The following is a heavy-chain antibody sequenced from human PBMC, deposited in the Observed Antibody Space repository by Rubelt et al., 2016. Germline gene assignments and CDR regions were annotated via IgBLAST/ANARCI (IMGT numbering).Heavy chain of an antibody. CDR3: AREGRELPGWYFDL. Sequence: QAPGQGLEWMGWISAYNGNTNYAQKLQGRVTMTTDTSTSTAYMELRSLRSDDTAVYYCAREGRELPGWYFDLWGRGTLVTVSS. V-gene: IGHV1-18*01. J-gene: IGHJ2*01. CDR2: ISAYNGNT. D-gene: IGHD1-26*01.